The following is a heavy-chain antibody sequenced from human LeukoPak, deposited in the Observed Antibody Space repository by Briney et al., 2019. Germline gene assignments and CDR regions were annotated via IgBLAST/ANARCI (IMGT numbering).Heavy chain of an antibody. CDR2: ISYDGSNK. Sequence: GGSLRLSCAASGFTFSSYGMHWVRQAPGKGLEWVAVISYDGSNKYYADSVKGRFTISRDNSKNTLYLQMYSLRAEDTAVYYCARPGHTSGLFYWGQGTLVTVSS. CDR3: ARPGHTSGLFY. CDR1: GFTFSSYG. J-gene: IGHJ4*02. V-gene: IGHV3-30*03. D-gene: IGHD6-19*01.